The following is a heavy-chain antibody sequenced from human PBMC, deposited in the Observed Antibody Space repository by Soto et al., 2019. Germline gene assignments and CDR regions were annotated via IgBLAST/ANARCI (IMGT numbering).Heavy chain of an antibody. J-gene: IGHJ4*02. CDR1: GVSISSSSYY. CDR3: ARHIPYYFDY. Sequence: SETLPLPCTVSGVSISSSSYYWGWIRQPPGKGLEWIGSIYYSGSTYYNPSLKSRVTISVDTSKNQFSLKLSSVTAADTAVYYCARHIPYYFDYWGQGTLVTVSS. V-gene: IGHV4-39*01. CDR2: IYYSGST.